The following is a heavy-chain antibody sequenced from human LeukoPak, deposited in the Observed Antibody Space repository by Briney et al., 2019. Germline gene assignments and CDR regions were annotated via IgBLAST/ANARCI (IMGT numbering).Heavy chain of an antibody. CDR3: ATEIPAVIPDAFDI. J-gene: IGHJ3*02. CDR2: ISAYNGNT. CDR1: GYTFTSYG. V-gene: IGHV1-18*01. D-gene: IGHD2-2*02. Sequence: ASVKVSCKASGYTFTSYGISWVRQAPGQGLEWMGWISAYNGNTNYAQKLQGRVTMTTDTSTSTAYMELRRLRSDDTAVYYCATEIPAVIPDAFDIWGQGTMVTVSS.